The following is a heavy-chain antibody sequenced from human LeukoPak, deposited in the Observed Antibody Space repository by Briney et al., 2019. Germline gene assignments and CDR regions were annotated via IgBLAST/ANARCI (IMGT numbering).Heavy chain of an antibody. J-gene: IGHJ4*02. Sequence: ASVKVSCKASGYTFTGYYMHWVRQAPGQGLEWMGWINPNSGGTNYAQKFQGRVTMTEDTSTDTAYMELSSLRSEDTAVYYCATESPDFWSGPNDYWGQGTLVTVSS. CDR1: GYTFTGYY. CDR2: INPNSGGT. CDR3: ATESPDFWSGPNDY. V-gene: IGHV1-2*02. D-gene: IGHD3-3*01.